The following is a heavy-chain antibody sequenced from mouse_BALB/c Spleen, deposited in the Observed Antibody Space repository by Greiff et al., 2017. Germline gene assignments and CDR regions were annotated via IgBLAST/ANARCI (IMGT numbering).Heavy chain of an antibody. Sequence: EVKVVESGGGLVKPGGSLKLSCAASGFTFSDYYMYWVRQTPEKRLEWVATISDGGSYTYYPDSVKGRFTISRDNAKNNLYLQMSSLKSEDTAMYYCAREGDYVYFDYWGQGTTLTVSS. CDR3: AREGDYVYFDY. V-gene: IGHV5-4*02. CDR2: ISDGGSYT. J-gene: IGHJ2*01. D-gene: IGHD2-4*01. CDR1: GFTFSDYY.